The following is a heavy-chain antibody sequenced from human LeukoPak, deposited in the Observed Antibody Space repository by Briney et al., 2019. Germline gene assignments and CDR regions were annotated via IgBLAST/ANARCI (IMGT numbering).Heavy chain of an antibody. D-gene: IGHD3-22*01. CDR3: ARDKYSVGYYYDSSTDAFDI. Sequence: GGSLRLSCAASGFTFSNYWMHWVRQAPGKGLVWVSRINSAGSSTSYADSVKGRFTISRDNAKNTLYLQMNSLRAEDTAVYYCARDKYSVGYYYDSSTDAFDIWGQGTMVTVSS. V-gene: IGHV3-74*01. CDR1: GFTFSNYW. CDR2: INSAGSST. J-gene: IGHJ3*02.